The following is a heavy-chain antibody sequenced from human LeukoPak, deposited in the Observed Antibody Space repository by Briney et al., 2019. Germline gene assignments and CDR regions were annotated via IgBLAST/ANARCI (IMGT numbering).Heavy chain of an antibody. CDR2: IYTSGST. CDR1: GGSISSGSYY. CDR3: ARGSSGFFGY. V-gene: IGHV4-61*02. Sequence: SETLSLTCTVSGGSISSGSYYWSWIRQPAGKGLEWIGRIYTSGSTNYNPSLKCRVTISVDTSKNQFSLKLSSVTAADTAVYYCARGSSGFFGYWGQGTLVTVSS. D-gene: IGHD6-19*01. J-gene: IGHJ4*02.